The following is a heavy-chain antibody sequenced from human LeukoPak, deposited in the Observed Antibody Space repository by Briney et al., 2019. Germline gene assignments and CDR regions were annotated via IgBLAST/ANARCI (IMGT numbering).Heavy chain of an antibody. CDR3: AKADYCSGGSCYYFDY. V-gene: IGHV3-30*18. CDR2: FSYDGSNK. J-gene: IGHJ4*02. CDR1: GFTFSSFG. D-gene: IGHD2-15*01. Sequence: GGPLNFPCAASGFTFSSFGMPGLAKAQGQGWEGGPVFSYDGSNKYYADSVKGRFTISRDNSKNTLYLQMNSLRAEDTAVYYCAKADYCSGGSCYYFDYWGQGTLVTVSS.